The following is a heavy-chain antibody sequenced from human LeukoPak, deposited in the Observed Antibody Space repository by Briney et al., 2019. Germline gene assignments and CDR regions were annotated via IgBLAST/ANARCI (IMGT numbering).Heavy chain of an antibody. J-gene: IGHJ5*02. CDR1: GGSISSSSYY. CDR3: ARVLSRYCGGDCFVR. D-gene: IGHD2-21*01. Sequence: QSSETLSLTCTVSGGSISSSSYYWGWIRQPPGKGLEWIGSIYYSGSTYYNPSLKSRVTISVDTSKNQFSLKLSSVTAADTAVYYCARVLSRYCGGDCFVRWGQGTLVTVSS. CDR2: IYYSGST. V-gene: IGHV4-39*07.